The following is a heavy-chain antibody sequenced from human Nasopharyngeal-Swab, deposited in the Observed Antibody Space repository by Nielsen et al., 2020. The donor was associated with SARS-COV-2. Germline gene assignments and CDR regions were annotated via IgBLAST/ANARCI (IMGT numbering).Heavy chain of an antibody. V-gene: IGHV4-34*01. J-gene: IGHJ6*03. Sequence: WMRQPPGKGLEWIGEINHSGSTNYNPSLKSRVTISVDTPKNQFSLKLSSVTAADTAVYYCARGRGYFDWLLSPFYMDVWGKGTTVTVSS. CDR2: INHSGST. CDR3: ARGRGYFDWLLSPFYMDV. D-gene: IGHD3-9*01.